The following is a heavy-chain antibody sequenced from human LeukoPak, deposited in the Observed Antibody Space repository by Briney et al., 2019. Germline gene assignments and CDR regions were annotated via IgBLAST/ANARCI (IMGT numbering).Heavy chain of an antibody. J-gene: IGHJ4*02. CDR2: ISSSSSYI. CDR1: GFTFSSYS. D-gene: IGHD2-15*01. V-gene: IGHV3-21*01. Sequence: GGSLRLSCAASGFTFSSYSMNWVRQVPGKGLEWVSSISSSSSYIYYADSVKGRFTISRDNAKNSLYLQMNSLRAEDTAVYYCATGGGYCSGGSCYGSNYWGQGTLVTVSS. CDR3: ATGGGYCSGGSCYGSNY.